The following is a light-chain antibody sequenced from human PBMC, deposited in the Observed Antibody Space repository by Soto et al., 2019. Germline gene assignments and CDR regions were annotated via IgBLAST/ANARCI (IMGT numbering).Light chain of an antibody. CDR1: QSISSY. V-gene: IGKV3-11*01. CDR3: QRRSTWPFT. CDR2: DAS. Sequence: EIVLTQSPATLSLSPGERATHSCRASQSISSYLAWYQQKPDQAPRLLIYDASNRATGIPARFSGSGSGTDFTFTITSLEPEDFAVYYCQRRSTWPFTFGPGTKGDIK. J-gene: IGKJ3*01.